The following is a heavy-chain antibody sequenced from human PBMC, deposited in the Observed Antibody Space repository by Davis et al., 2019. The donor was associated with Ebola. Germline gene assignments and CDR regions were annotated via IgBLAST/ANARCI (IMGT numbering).Heavy chain of an antibody. D-gene: IGHD5-18*01. CDR3: ARVLGGYGYPYYYYYYGMDV. J-gene: IGHJ6*02. Sequence: SVKVSCKASGGTFSSYAISWVRQAPGQGLEWMGGIIPIFGTANYAQKFQGRVTMTRNTSISTAYMELSSLRSEDTAVYYCARVLGGYGYPYYYYYYGMDVWGQGTTVTVSS. V-gene: IGHV1-69*05. CDR1: GGTFSSYA. CDR2: IIPIFGTA.